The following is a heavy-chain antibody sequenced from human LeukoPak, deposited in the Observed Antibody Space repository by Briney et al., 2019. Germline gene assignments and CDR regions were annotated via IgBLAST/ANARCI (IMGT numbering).Heavy chain of an antibody. CDR1: GFSFSSYA. V-gene: IGHV3-66*04. CDR3: ARLYGSLDY. D-gene: IGHD3-10*01. Sequence: GRSLRLSCAASGFSFSSYAMHWVRQAPGKGLEWVSVIYSGDDTYYADSVKGRFTISRDDSKNTLYLQMNSLRAEDTAVYYCARLYGSLDYWGQGTLVTVSS. CDR2: IYSGDDT. J-gene: IGHJ4*02.